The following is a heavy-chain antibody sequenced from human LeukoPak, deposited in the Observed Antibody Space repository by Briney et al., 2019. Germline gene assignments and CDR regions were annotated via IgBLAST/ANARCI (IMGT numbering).Heavy chain of an antibody. CDR3: ARRFGAARDDYMDV. CDR1: GFTFSSYS. D-gene: IGHD3-16*01. J-gene: IGHJ6*03. Sequence: GGSLRLSCAASGFTFSSYSMNWVRQAPGKGLEWVSSISSSSSYIYYADSVRGRFTISRDNANNSLYLQMNSLRADDTAVYYCARRFGAARDDYMDVWGKGTTATVSS. V-gene: IGHV3-21*01. CDR2: ISSSSSYI.